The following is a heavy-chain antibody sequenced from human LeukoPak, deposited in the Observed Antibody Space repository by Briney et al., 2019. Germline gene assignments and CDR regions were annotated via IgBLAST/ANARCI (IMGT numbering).Heavy chain of an antibody. CDR1: GFTFSGYA. CDR2: ISYDGSNK. J-gene: IGHJ4*02. Sequence: GGSLRLSCAASGFTFSGYAMHWVRQAPGKGLEWVAVISYDGSNKYYADSVNGRFTISRDNSKNTLYLQMNSLRAEDTAVYYCARGNIAVADYFHCWGQGTLVTVSS. V-gene: IGHV3-30-3*01. CDR3: ARGNIAVADYFHC. D-gene: IGHD6-19*01.